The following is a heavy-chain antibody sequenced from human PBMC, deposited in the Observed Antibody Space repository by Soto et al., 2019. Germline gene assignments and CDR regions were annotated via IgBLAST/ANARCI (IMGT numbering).Heavy chain of an antibody. CDR3: ARDWTKDIVVVPAPSYYGMDV. J-gene: IGHJ6*02. V-gene: IGHV1-69*13. Sequence: SVKVSCKASGGTFSSYAISWVRQAPGQGLEWMGGIIPIFGTANYAQKFQGRVTITADESTSTAYMELSSLRSEDTAVYYCARDWTKDIVVVPAPSYYGMDVWGQGTTVTAP. CDR2: IIPIFGTA. CDR1: GGTFSSYA. D-gene: IGHD2-2*01.